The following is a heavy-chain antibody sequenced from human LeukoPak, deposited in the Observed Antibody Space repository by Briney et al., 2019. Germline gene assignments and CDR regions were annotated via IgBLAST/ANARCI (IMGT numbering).Heavy chain of an antibody. CDR1: GFTFSDYA. CDR2: ITTSGSST. CDR3: AKDQPLVPAATLYDY. D-gene: IGHD2-2*01. V-gene: IGHV3-23*01. J-gene: IGHJ4*02. Sequence: GGSLRLSCAASGFTFSDYAMNWVRQAPGMRLEWVSSITTSGSSTYYADSVKGRFTISRDDSKNTLYLQMSSLRAEDTAVYYCAKDQPLVPAATLYDYWGQGTLVTVSS.